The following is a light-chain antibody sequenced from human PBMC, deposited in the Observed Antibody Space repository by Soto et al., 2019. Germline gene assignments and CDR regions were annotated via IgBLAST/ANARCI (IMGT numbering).Light chain of an antibody. Sequence: QSALTQPPSVSAAPGHKITISCSGSTSNIGNNYVSWYQQLPGTAPKLLIYDDNQRPSGIPDRFSGSKSGASATLGITGLQAGDEADYYCGTWDTSLNAGVFGGGTKLTVL. CDR1: TSNIGNNY. J-gene: IGLJ2*01. V-gene: IGLV1-51*01. CDR3: GTWDTSLNAGV. CDR2: DDN.